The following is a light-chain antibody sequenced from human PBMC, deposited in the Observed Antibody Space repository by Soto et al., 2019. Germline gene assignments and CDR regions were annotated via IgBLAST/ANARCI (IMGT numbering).Light chain of an antibody. Sequence: SYELTQPHSVSVATAQMARITCGGNNIGSKAVHWYQQKPGQDPVLVIYSDSNRPSGIPERFSGSKSGTSASLAITGLQAEDEADYYCQSYDSSLSGSVFGGGTQLTVL. CDR3: QSYDSSLSGSV. CDR2: SDS. V-gene: IGLV3-12*02. CDR1: NIGSKA. J-gene: IGLJ2*01.